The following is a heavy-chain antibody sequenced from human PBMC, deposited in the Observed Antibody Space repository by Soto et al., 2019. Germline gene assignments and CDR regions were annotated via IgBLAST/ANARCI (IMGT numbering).Heavy chain of an antibody. Sequence: SVKVSGKASVDTFSTYSISWVRQAPGQGLEWLGGIIPILGTPSYAQRFQGRVTITAAKSTSTAYMELSSLRSEDTAVYYCARERSRYDRSGYYRPDSWGQGSLVTVSS. CDR2: IIPILGTP. J-gene: IGHJ4*02. CDR1: VDTFSTYS. CDR3: ARERSRYDRSGYYRPDS. V-gene: IGHV1-69*08. D-gene: IGHD3-22*01.